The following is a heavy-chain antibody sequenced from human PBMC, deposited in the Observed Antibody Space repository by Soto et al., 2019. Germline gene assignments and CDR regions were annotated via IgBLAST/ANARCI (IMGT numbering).Heavy chain of an antibody. D-gene: IGHD3-10*01. V-gene: IGHV1-3*01. CDR3: ARAVARGVKTIYYYYGLDV. CDR2: INPGNGNT. J-gene: IGHJ6*02. Sequence: MHSLRQSQGQRLEWMGWINPGNGNTKYSQTFQGRVTITRDTSASTAYMELSSLRSEDTAVYYCARAVARGVKTIYYYYGLDVWGQGTTVTVSS.